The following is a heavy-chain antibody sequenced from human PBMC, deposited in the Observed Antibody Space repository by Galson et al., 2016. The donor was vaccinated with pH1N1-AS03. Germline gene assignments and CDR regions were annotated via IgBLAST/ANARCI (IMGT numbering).Heavy chain of an antibody. Sequence: SLRLSCAASGFTFSHYGIHWVRQAPGKGLEWVAVIWYDGSYTYYTDSVKGRFTISRDNSKSTLSLQMHSLRVEDTAIYYCARGRIYSMEGKFGFDLWGQGTLVTVSS. CDR2: IWYDGSYT. J-gene: IGHJ4*02. D-gene: IGHD2-15*01. CDR3: ARGRIYSMEGKFGFDL. V-gene: IGHV3-33*01. CDR1: GFTFSHYG.